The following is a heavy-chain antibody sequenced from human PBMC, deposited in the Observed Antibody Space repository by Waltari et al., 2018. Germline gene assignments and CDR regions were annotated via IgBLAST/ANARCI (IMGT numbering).Heavy chain of an antibody. V-gene: IGHV4-38-2*01. CDR1: GYSISSGYY. Sequence: QVQLQESGPGLVKPSETLSLTCAVSGYSISSGYYWGWLRQPPGKGLELSGSIYHSGSTYYNPSLKSRVTISVDTSKNQFSLKLSSVTAADTAVYYCARALTIFGVVIMTWGQGTLVTVSS. CDR2: IYHSGST. CDR3: ARALTIFGVVIMT. J-gene: IGHJ4*02. D-gene: IGHD3-3*01.